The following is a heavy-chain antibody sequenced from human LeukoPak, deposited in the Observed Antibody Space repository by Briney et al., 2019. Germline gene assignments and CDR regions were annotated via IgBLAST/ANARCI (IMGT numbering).Heavy chain of an antibody. CDR3: ARDPGSGSYYSTDAFDI. CDR2: IYTSGST. D-gene: IGHD3-10*01. Sequence: PSETLSLTCTVSGGSISSGNYYWSWIRQPAGKGLEWIGRIYTSGSTNYNPSLKSRVTISVDTSKNQFSLKLSSVTAADTAVYYCARDPGSGSYYSTDAFDIWGQGTMVTVSS. J-gene: IGHJ3*02. CDR1: GGSISSGNYY. V-gene: IGHV4-61*02.